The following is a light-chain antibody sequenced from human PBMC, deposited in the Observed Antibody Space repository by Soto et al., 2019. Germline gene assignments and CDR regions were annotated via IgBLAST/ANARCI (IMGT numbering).Light chain of an antibody. Sequence: EIVLTQSPATLSLSPGERATLSCRASQSVSSYLAWYQQKPGQAPRLLISGASTRATGIPARFSGSGSGTEFTLTISSLQSEDFAVYYCQQYNNWPRTFGQGTKVDIK. CDR2: GAS. V-gene: IGKV3-15*01. CDR1: QSVSSY. J-gene: IGKJ1*01. CDR3: QQYNNWPRT.